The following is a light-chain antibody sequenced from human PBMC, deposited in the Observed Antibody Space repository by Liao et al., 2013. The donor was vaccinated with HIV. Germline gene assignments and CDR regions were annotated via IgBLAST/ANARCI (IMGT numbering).Light chain of an antibody. V-gene: IGLV3-21*04. CDR3: QVWDTSSDSRV. J-gene: IGLJ3*02. CDR1: DIGSKS. CDR2: YDS. Sequence: SYELTQSPSVSVAPGKPARIPCGGNDIGSKSVHWYQQKPGQAPVLVIYYDSDRPSGIPERFSGSNSGNTATLTISRVEAGDEADYYCQVWDTSSDSRVFGGGTKLTVL.